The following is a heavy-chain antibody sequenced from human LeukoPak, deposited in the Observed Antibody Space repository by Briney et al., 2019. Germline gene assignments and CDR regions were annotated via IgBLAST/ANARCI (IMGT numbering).Heavy chain of an antibody. CDR1: GFTFSSYI. D-gene: IGHD3-10*01. CDR3: ARAFYGSGSYKSRRYFDY. J-gene: IGHJ4*02. CDR2: ISSSSSYI. Sequence: GGSLRLSCAASGFTFSSYIMNWVRQAPGKGLEWVSSISSSSSYIYYADSVKGRFTISRDNAKNSLYLQMNSLRAEDTAVYYCARAFYGSGSYKSRRYFDYWGQGTLVTVSS. V-gene: IGHV3-21*01.